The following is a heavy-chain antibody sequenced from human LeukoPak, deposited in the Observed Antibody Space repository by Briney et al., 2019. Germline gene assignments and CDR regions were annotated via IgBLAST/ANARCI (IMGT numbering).Heavy chain of an antibody. CDR1: GFTFSSYS. D-gene: IGHD3-10*01. CDR2: ISSSSSYI. Sequence: GRSLRLSCAASGFTFSSYSMNWVRQAPGKGLEWVSSISSSSSYIYYAGSVKGRFTISRDNAKNSLYLQMNSLRVEDTAVYFCAREVTTIIRGPPMKYFDYWGRGSPVTVSS. J-gene: IGHJ4*02. V-gene: IGHV3-21*04. CDR3: AREVTTIIRGPPMKYFDY.